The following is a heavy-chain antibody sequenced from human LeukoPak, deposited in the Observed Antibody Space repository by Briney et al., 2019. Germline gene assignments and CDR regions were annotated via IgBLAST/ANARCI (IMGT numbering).Heavy chain of an antibody. V-gene: IGHV3-48*03. D-gene: IGHD1-26*01. CDR2: LTTSGSTK. CDR3: AKGVGGSYYDAFDI. J-gene: IGHJ3*02. Sequence: PGGSLRLSCATSGFTFSNYEMNWVRQAPGKGLEWISYLTTSGSTKYYADSVKGRFTISRDNAKNSLYLQMNSLRSEDMALYYCAKGVGGSYYDAFDIWGQGIMVSVSS. CDR1: GFTFSNYE.